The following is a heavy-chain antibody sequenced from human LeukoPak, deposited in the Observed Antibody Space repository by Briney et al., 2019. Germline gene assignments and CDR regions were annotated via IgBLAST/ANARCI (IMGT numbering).Heavy chain of an antibody. J-gene: IGHJ4*02. CDR2: ISGSTSTI. Sequence: PGGSLRLSCAASGFTFTTYSMNWVRQAPGKGLEWFSYISGSTSTIKYADSVMGRFTISRDNAKNSLYLQMNSLRDEDTAVYYCARDLYGDYSFDYWGQGTLVTVSS. V-gene: IGHV3-48*02. CDR3: ARDLYGDYSFDY. CDR1: GFTFTTYS. D-gene: IGHD4-17*01.